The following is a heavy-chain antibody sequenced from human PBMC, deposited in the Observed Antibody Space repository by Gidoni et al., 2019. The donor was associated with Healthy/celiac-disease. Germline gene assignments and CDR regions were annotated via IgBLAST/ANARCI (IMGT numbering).Heavy chain of an antibody. D-gene: IGHD6-13*01. V-gene: IGHV4-59*01. CDR1: GGSISSYY. CDR3: ARAGRSWNFDY. CDR2: IYYSGST. Sequence: QVQLQESGPGLVKPSETLSLTCTVSGGSISSYYWSWIRQPPGKGLEWIGYIYYSGSTNYNPSLKSRVTISVDTSKNQFSLKLSSVTAADTAVYYCARAGRSWNFDYWGQGTLVTVSS. J-gene: IGHJ4*02.